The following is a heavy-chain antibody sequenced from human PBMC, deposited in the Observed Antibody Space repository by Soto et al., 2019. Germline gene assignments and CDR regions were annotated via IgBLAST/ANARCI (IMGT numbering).Heavy chain of an antibody. CDR3: ARAYSGSYLFDY. V-gene: IGHV3-53*02. CDR2: IYSGGST. Sequence: EVQLVETGGGLIQPGGSLRLSCAASGFTVSSNYMSWVRQAPGKGLEWVSVIYSGGSTYYADAVKGRFTISRDNSKNTLYLQMNSLRAEDTAVYYCARAYSGSYLFDYWGQGTLVTVSS. D-gene: IGHD1-26*01. CDR1: GFTVSSNY. J-gene: IGHJ4*02.